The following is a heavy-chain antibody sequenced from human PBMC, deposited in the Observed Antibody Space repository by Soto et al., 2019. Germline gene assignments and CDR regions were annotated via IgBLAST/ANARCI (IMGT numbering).Heavy chain of an antibody. V-gene: IGHV3-48*01. CDR2: ISSSSSTI. J-gene: IGHJ3*02. CDR1: GFTFSSYS. Sequence: EVQLVESGGGLVQPGGSLRLSCAASGFTFSSYSMNWVRQAPGKGLEWVSYISSSSSTIYYADSVKGRFTISRDNAKNSLYLQMNSLRAEDTAVYYCAREWFLRGYRGYEIRGSDAFDIWGQGTMVTVSS. D-gene: IGHD5-12*01. CDR3: AREWFLRGYRGYEIRGSDAFDI.